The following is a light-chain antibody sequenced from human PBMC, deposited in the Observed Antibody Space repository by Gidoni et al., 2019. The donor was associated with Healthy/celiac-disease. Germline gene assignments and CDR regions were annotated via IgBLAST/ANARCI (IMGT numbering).Light chain of an antibody. CDR3: QQYGSSPGT. V-gene: IGKV3-20*01. Sequence: VSTQSPGTPSLSPGERATLSCRASQSVSSSYLAWYQQKPGQAPRLLIYGASSRATGIPDRFSGSGSGTDFTLTISRLEPEDFAVYYCQQYGSSPGTFGQGTKVEIK. CDR2: GAS. J-gene: IGKJ1*01. CDR1: QSVSSSY.